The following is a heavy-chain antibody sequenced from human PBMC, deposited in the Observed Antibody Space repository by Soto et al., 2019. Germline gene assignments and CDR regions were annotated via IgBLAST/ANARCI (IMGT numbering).Heavy chain of an antibody. CDR2: LSHSATNI. Sequence: EVHLSESGGGLVQPGGSLRLSCAASGFTFNSYAMSWVRQAPGKGLHCVSALSHSATNIFYADSVRGRFTISRDNSKNTLSLQLNSLRAEDTVIYYCVKSAGDQLMFDYWGQGILVTVSS. D-gene: IGHD2-2*01. J-gene: IGHJ4*02. CDR3: VKSAGDQLMFDY. CDR1: GFTFNSYA. V-gene: IGHV3-23*01.